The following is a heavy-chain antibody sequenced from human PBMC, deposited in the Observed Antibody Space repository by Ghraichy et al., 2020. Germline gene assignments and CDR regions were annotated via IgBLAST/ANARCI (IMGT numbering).Heavy chain of an antibody. CDR1: GLTFSAYA. J-gene: IGHJ4*02. CDR2: ISGPGGNT. CDR3: AKSLRRISVTGYYFDN. D-gene: IGHD6-19*01. Sequence: LTCAGSGLTFSAYAMNWVRQVPGQGLEWVSGISGPGGNTYYADSVRGRFTISRDNSKNTLYLQMNSLRAEDTAVYYCAKSLRRISVTGYYFDNWGQGSLVTVYS. V-gene: IGHV3-23*01.